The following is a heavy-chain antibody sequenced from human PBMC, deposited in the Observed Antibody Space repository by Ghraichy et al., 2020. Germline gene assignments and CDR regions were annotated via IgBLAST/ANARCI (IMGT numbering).Heavy chain of an antibody. CDR3: ARVNYYDSSRYYYPYYYYGMDV. D-gene: IGHD3-22*01. CDR2: IKQDGSEK. V-gene: IGHV3-7*01. J-gene: IGHJ6*02. CDR1: GFTFSSYW. Sequence: GGSLRLSCAASGFTFSSYWMSWVRQAPGKGLEWVANIKQDGSEKYYVDSVKGRFTISRDNAKNSLYLQMNSLRAEDTAVYHCARVNYYDSSRYYYPYYYYGMDVWGQGTTVTVSS.